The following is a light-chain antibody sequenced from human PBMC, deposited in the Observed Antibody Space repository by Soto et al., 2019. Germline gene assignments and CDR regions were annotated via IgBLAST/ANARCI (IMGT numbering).Light chain of an antibody. V-gene: IGLV1-44*01. J-gene: IGLJ1*01. Sequence: QSVLTQPPSASGTPGQRVTISCSGSSSNIGSNSVDWYQHLPGTAPKLLIYSNYRRPSGVPDRFSGSQSGTSASLAISGLQSEDEADYYCAAWDDSLNAFYVFGTGTQLTVL. CDR3: AAWDDSLNAFYV. CDR2: SNY. CDR1: SSNIGSNS.